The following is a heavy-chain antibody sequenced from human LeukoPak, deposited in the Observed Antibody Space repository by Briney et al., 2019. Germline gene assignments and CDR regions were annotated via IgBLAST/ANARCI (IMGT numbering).Heavy chain of an antibody. J-gene: IGHJ4*02. CDR1: GFPFSVSY. CDR2: ISYDGSNK. V-gene: IGHV3-30*18. D-gene: IGHD6-19*01. CDR3: AKAAVAGPGEDY. Sequence: GGSLRLSCAASGFPFSVSYMSWVRQAPGKGLEWVAVISYDGSNKYYADSVKGRFTISRDNSKNTLYLQMNSLRAEDTAVYYCAKAAVAGPGEDYWGQGTLVTVSS.